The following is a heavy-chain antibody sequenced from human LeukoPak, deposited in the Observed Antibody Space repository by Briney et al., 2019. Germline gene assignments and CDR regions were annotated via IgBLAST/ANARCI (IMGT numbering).Heavy chain of an antibody. J-gene: IGHJ6*03. V-gene: IGHV4-38-2*02. CDR1: GYSISSGYY. Sequence: SETLSLTCTVSGYSISSGYYWGWIRQPPGKGLEWIGSIYHSGSTYYNPSLKSRVTISVDTSKNQFSLKLSSVTAADTAVYYCARVGYSTPYYYYYYYMDVWGKGTTVTVSS. CDR2: IYHSGST. D-gene: IGHD6-13*01. CDR3: ARVGYSTPYYYYYYYMDV.